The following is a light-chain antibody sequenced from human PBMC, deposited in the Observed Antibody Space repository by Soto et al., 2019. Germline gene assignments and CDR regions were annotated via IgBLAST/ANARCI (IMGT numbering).Light chain of an antibody. V-gene: IGLV2-14*01. J-gene: IGLJ1*01. CDR3: SSYSITTSLYV. CDR1: SNDVGSFNF. Sequence: QSVLTQPASVSGSPGQSITISCTGTSNDVGSFNFVSWYQQNPGKAPKLIIYEVSHRPSGVSSRFSGSKSGNTASLTISGLQPEDEADYYCSSYSITTSLYVFGTGTKVTVL. CDR2: EVS.